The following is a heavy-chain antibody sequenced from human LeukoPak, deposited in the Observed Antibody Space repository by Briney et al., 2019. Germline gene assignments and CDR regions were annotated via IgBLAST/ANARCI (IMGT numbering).Heavy chain of an antibody. Sequence: GSSVKVSCKASGGTFSSYAISWVRQAPGQGLEWMGGIIPIFGTANYAQKFQGRVTITADESTSTAYMELSSLRSEDTAVYYCARPDSGHDFAAPFDYWGQGTLVTVSS. J-gene: IGHJ4*02. D-gene: IGHD5-12*01. V-gene: IGHV1-69*01. CDR3: ARPDSGHDFAAPFDY. CDR2: IIPIFGTA. CDR1: GGTFSSYA.